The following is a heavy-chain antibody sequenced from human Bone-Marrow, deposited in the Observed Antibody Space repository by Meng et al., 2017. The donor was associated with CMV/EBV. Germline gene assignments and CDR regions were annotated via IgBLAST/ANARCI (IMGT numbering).Heavy chain of an antibody. Sequence: QIPLKGSGPSLGKPTQNLPLACTLPWVPLGTNWVGWGLIPQAPRKAPGLLGNNYWDGDKRYSPSLKSRLTITKDISKNQVVLTMTNMDPVDTATYYCAHRRPSGGVDWFDPWGQGTLVTVSS. D-gene: IGHD1-26*01. CDR3: AHRRPSGGVDWFDP. J-gene: IGHJ5*02. CDR1: WVPLGTNWVG. V-gene: IGHV2-5*02. CDR2: NYWDGDK.